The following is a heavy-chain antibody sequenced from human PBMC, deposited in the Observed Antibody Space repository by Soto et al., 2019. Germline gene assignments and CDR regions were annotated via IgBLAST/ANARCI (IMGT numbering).Heavy chain of an antibody. Sequence: ASVKVSCKASGYTFYSHSISWVRQAPGQRPEWMGWISADNGNTKYSQKFQGRVTITSDTSASTAYMQLSSLRSEDTAVYYCARDRFDSSGYYNYWGQGTLVTVS. V-gene: IGHV1-18*01. CDR3: ARDRFDSSGYYNY. CDR1: GYTFYSHS. J-gene: IGHJ4*02. D-gene: IGHD3-22*01. CDR2: ISADNGNT.